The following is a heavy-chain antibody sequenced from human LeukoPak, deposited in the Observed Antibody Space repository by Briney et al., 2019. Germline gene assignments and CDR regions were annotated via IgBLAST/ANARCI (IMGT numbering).Heavy chain of an antibody. CDR2: IYSDGTT. CDR1: GFTVSSSY. J-gene: IGHJ4*02. D-gene: IGHD4-17*01. Sequence: GSLRLSCAASGFTVSSSYMSWVRQAPGKGLEWVSVIYSDGTTYYADSVKGRFTISRDDSKNTLYLQMNILRAEDTAVYYCARDLITVTGGGWGQGTLVTVSS. V-gene: IGHV3-66*01. CDR3: ARDLITVTGGG.